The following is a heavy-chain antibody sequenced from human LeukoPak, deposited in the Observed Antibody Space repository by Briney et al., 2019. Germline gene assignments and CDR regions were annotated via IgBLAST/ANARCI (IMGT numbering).Heavy chain of an antibody. V-gene: IGHV3-74*01. CDR3: ARDKATYSSSWEDAFDI. D-gene: IGHD6-13*01. J-gene: IGHJ3*02. Sequence: GGSLRLSCAASGFTFSSYWMHWVRQAPGKGLVWVSRINSDGSSTSYADSVKGRFTISRDNAKNSLYLQMNSLRAEDTALYYCARDKATYSSSWEDAFDIWGQGTMVTVSS. CDR2: INSDGSST. CDR1: GFTFSSYW.